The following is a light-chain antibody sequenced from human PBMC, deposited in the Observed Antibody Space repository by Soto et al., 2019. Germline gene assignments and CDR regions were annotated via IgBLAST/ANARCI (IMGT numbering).Light chain of an antibody. CDR1: QSVSSSY. CDR3: QQYGSTLYT. Sequence: EIVLTQSPGTLSLSPGERATLSCRASQSVSSSYLAWYQQKPCQAPRLLIYGASSRATSIPDRFSGSGSGTDFTLTISRLEPEDFAVYYCQQYGSTLYTFGQGTKLEIK. J-gene: IGKJ2*01. CDR2: GAS. V-gene: IGKV3-20*01.